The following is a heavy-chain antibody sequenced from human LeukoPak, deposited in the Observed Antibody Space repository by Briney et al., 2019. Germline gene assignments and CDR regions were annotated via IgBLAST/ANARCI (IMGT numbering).Heavy chain of an antibody. CDR1: GGSISSYY. D-gene: IGHD3-9*01. V-gene: IGHV4-59*01. J-gene: IGHJ4*02. CDR3: ARIGPLGYFDWLSPYYFDY. Sequence: PSETLSLTCTVSGGSISSYYWSWIWQPPGKGLEWIGYIYYSGSTNYNPSLKSRVTISVDTSKNQFSLKLSSVTAADTAVYYCARIGPLGYFDWLSPYYFDYWGQGTLVTVSS. CDR2: IYYSGST.